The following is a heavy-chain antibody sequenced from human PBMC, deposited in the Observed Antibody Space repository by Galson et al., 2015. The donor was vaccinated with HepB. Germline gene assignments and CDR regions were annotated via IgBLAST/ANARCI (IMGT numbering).Heavy chain of an antibody. Sequence: SLRLSCAASEFTFSDYYMSWIRQAPGKGLEWVSYISSSGSTIYYADSVKGRFTISRDNAKNSLYLQMNSLRAEDTAVYYCARRQWLPPYYYYMDVWGKGTTVTVSS. CDR2: ISSSGSTI. V-gene: IGHV3-11*01. D-gene: IGHD6-19*01. CDR3: ARRQWLPPYYYYMDV. CDR1: EFTFSDYY. J-gene: IGHJ6*03.